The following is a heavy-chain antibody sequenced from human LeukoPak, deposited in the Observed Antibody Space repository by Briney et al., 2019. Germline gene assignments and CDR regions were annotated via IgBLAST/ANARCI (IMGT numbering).Heavy chain of an antibody. V-gene: IGHV1-69*05. Sequence: SVNVSCRASGGTFSSYAISWVRQAPGQGLEWMGGIIPIFGTANYAQKFHGRVTITTDESTSTAYMELSSLRSEDTAVYYCARNPIFNSAFDYWGQGTLVTVSS. J-gene: IGHJ4*02. CDR1: GGTFSSYA. CDR2: IIPIFGTA. D-gene: IGHD3-10*01. CDR3: ARNPIFNSAFDY.